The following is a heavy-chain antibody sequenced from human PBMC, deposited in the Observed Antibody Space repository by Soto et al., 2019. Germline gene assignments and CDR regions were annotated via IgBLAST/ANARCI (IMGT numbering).Heavy chain of an antibody. CDR2: ISSYNGDT. V-gene: IGHV1-18*01. CDR1: GYTFTRSG. CDR3: AREGVAPYYYYGMDV. Sequence: ASVKVSCKASGYTFTRSGISWVRQAPGQGPEWKGWISSYNGDTNNAQTFQGKVTMTTDTSTSTAYMELRSLRSDYTAFYYCAREGVAPYYYYGMDVWGQGTPVTVSS. J-gene: IGHJ6*02. D-gene: IGHD5-12*01.